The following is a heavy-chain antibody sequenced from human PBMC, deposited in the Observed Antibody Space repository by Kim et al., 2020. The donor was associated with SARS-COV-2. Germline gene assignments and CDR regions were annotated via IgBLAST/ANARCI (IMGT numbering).Heavy chain of an antibody. Sequence: YGGGSTSYANSVKGRFTSSRDNSKNRLYLKMNSLRAEDTAVYYCANLLSGWGQGTRVTVSS. J-gene: IGHJ4*02. CDR2: YGGGST. V-gene: IGHV3-53*01. D-gene: IGHD2-15*01. CDR3: ANLLSG.